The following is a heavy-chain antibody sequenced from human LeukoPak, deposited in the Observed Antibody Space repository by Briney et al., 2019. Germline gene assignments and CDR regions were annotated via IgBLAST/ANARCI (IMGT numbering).Heavy chain of an antibody. CDR3: ASPALGRDAFDI. V-gene: IGHV4-4*02. J-gene: IGHJ3*02. D-gene: IGHD7-27*01. CDR2: IYHSGST. CDR1: GGSISSSNW. Sequence: SETLSLTCAVSGGSISSSNWWSWVRQPPGKGLEWIGYIYHSGSTYYNPSLKSRVTISVDRSKNQFSLKLSSVTAADTAVYYCASPALGRDAFDIWGQGTMVTVSS.